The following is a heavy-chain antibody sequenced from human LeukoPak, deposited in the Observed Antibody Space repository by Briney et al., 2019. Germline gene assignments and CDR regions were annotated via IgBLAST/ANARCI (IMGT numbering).Heavy chain of an antibody. CDR2: ISSSSSYI. J-gene: IGHJ1*01. CDR1: GFTFSSYS. V-gene: IGHV3-21*01. D-gene: IGHD3-10*01. Sequence: GGSLRLSCAASGFTFSSYSMNWVRQAPGKGLEWVSSISSSSSYIYYADSVKGRFTISRDNAKNPLYLQMNSLRVEDTAVYYCAGPLGSPYFHHWGQAPWSPSPQ. CDR3: AGPLGSPYFHH.